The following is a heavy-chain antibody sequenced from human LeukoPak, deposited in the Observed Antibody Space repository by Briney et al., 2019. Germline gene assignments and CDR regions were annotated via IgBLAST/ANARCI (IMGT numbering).Heavy chain of an antibody. D-gene: IGHD3-22*01. CDR1: GFTFSSYW. Sequence: GGSLRLSCAASGFTFSSYWMHWVRQAPGKGLVWVSRINSDGSSTSYADSVKGRFTISRDNAKNTLYLQMNSLRAEDTAVYYCARDSPYYYDSSGYLSLGDAFDIWGQGTTVTVSS. J-gene: IGHJ3*02. V-gene: IGHV3-74*01. CDR3: ARDSPYYYDSSGYLSLGDAFDI. CDR2: INSDGSST.